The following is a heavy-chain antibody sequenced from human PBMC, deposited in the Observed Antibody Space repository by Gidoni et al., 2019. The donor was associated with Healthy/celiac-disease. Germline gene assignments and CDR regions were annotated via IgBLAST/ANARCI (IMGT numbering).Heavy chain of an antibody. CDR1: GGSVSSGSYY. J-gene: IGHJ6*03. CDR2: IYYSGST. CDR3: ARYPRYCSGGSCYLGYYYYYMDV. D-gene: IGHD2-15*01. Sequence: QVQLQESGPGLVKPSETLSLTCTVSGGSVSSGSYYWSWIRQPPGKGLEWIGYIYYSGSTNYNPSLKSRVTISVDTSKNQFSLKLSSVTAADTAVYYCARYPRYCSGGSCYLGYYYYYMDVWGKGTTVTVSS. V-gene: IGHV4-61*01.